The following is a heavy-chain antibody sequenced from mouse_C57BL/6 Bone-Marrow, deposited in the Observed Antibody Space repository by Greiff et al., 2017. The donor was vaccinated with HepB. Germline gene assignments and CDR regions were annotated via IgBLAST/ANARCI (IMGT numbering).Heavy chain of an antibody. CDR1: GYTFTSYW. V-gene: IGHV1-59*01. CDR2: IDPSDSYT. CDR3: AREENGSSHWYFDV. Sequence: QVQLQQPGAELVRPGPSVKLSCKASGYTFTSYWMHWVKQRPGQGLEWIGVIDPSDSYTNYNQKFKGKATLTVDTSSSTAYMQLSSLTSEDSAVYYCAREENGSSHWYFDVWGTGTTVTVSS. D-gene: IGHD1-1*01. J-gene: IGHJ1*03.